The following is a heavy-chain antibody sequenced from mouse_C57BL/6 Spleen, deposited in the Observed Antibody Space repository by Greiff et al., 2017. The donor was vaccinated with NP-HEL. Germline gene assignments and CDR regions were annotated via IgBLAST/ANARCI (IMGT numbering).Heavy chain of an antibody. CDR3: ARRDIYYGNYGGFDY. J-gene: IGHJ2*01. D-gene: IGHD2-1*01. V-gene: IGHV1-18*01. Sequence: EVKLQQSGPELVKPGASVKIPCKASGYTFTDYNMDWVKQSHGKSLEWIGDINPNNGGTIYNQKFKGKATLTVDKSSSTAYMELRSLTSEDTAVYYCARRDIYYGNYGGFDYWGQGTTLTVSS. CDR1: GYTFTDYN. CDR2: INPNNGGT.